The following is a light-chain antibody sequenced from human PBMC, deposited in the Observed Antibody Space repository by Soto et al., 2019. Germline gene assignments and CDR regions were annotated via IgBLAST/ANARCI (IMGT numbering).Light chain of an antibody. CDR3: NSYTISSTHV. CDR2: DVN. J-gene: IGLJ1*01. V-gene: IGLV2-14*03. CDR1: SSDVGAYDL. Sequence: QSALTQPASVSGSPGQSITISCAGTSSDVGAYDLVSWYQQHPDKVPKLLIYDVNNRPSGVSNRFSGSKSGNTASLTIAGLQAEDEADYYCNSYTISSTHVFGTGTKVTV.